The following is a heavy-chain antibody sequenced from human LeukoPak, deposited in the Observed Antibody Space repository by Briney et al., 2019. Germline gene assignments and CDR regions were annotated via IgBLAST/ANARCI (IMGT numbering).Heavy chain of an antibody. V-gene: IGHV3-7*03. CDR1: GFTFSRYW. J-gene: IGHJ4*02. D-gene: IGHD2-15*01. Sequence: PGNSLRLSCAASGFTFSRYWMTWVRQAPGKGLEWVANIKEDGSETYYVDSVKGRFTISRDNAKKLLYLQMNSLRAEDTAVYYCARDKEADEGSKFDYWGQGTLVTVSS. CDR2: IKEDGSET. CDR3: ARDKEADEGSKFDY.